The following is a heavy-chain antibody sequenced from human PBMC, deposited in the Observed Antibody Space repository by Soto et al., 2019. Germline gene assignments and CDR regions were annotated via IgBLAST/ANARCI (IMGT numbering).Heavy chain of an antibody. CDR2: IYYSGST. CDR1: GGSISSGGYY. D-gene: IGHD6-6*01. V-gene: IGHV4-31*03. Sequence: QVQLQESGPGLVKPSQTLSLTCTVSGGSISSGGYYWSWIRQHPGKGLEWIGYIYYSGSTYYNPSLKCRVTISVDTSKNQFSLKLSSVTAADTAVYYCARAFFYSSSSYYPHYYGMDVWGQGTTVTVSS. J-gene: IGHJ6*02. CDR3: ARAFFYSSSSYYPHYYGMDV.